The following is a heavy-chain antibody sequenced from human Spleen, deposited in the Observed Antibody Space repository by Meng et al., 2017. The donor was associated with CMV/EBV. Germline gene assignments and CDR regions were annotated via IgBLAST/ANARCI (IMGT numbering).Heavy chain of an antibody. CDR2: IYHSGST. J-gene: IGHJ4*02. CDR3: ARIERRRILKYCGSDCSTTDY. V-gene: IGHV4-4*02. CDR1: GCAFSSSNL. Sequence: QLQLQVSGPGLVMPSGTLSLTCSFSGCAFSSSNLWTWVRQVPGKGLEWMGEIYHSGSTNYNPSLKSRVTISVDKFKNQFSMKLGSVTAADKAVYYCARIERRRILKYCGSDCSTTDYWGQGTLVTVSS. D-gene: IGHD2-21*02.